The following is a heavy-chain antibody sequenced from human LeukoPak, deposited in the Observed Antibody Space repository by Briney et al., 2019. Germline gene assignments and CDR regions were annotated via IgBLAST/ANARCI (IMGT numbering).Heavy chain of an antibody. Sequence: SVKVSCKASGGTFSSYAISWVRQAPGQGLEWIGRTIPMFGTTNYAQKLQGRVTIITDESTSTAYMELSSLRSEDTAVYYCARDSGDDSSDYYHNHDYWGQGTLVTVSS. CDR2: TIPMFGTT. J-gene: IGHJ4*02. CDR1: GGTFSSYA. CDR3: ARDSGDDSSDYYHNHDY. D-gene: IGHD3-22*01. V-gene: IGHV1-69*05.